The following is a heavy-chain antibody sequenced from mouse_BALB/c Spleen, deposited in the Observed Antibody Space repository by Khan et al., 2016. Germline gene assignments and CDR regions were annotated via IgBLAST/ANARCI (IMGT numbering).Heavy chain of an antibody. V-gene: IGHV3-8*02. D-gene: IGHD1-1*01. CDR2: ISYSGNT. J-gene: IGHJ3*01. CDR3: AISNMNGAWFAY. CDR1: GDSITSGY. Sequence: EVQLQESGPSLVKPSQTLSLTCSVTGDSITSGYWNWIRKFPGNKLEYMGYISYSGNTYYNPFLKSRISITRDKSKNQHYLQLISVTTEDQANYSCAISNMNGAWFAYWCQGTLVTVSA.